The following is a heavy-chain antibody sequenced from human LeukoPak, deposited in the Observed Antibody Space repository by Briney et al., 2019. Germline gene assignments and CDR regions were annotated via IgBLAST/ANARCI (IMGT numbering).Heavy chain of an antibody. CDR1: GFTFHNYA. J-gene: IGHJ4*02. CDR3: ERDHVYGGADY. D-gene: IGHD5/OR15-5a*01. V-gene: IGHV3-43*02. CDR2: TSGDGITT. Sequence: PGGSLRLSCAASGFTFHNYAIHWVRQAPGKGLEWVSLTSGDGITTYFADSVKGRFTISRDNSKSSLFLQMNSLRTEDTALYYCERDHVYGGADYWGQGTLVTVSS.